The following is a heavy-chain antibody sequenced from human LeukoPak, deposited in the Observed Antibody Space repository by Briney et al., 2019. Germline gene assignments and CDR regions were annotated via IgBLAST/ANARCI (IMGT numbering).Heavy chain of an antibody. CDR2: ISYDGRNE. V-gene: IGHV3-30*04. Sequence: GGSLRLSCAASGFTFSTYAMHWVRQAPGKGLEWVAVISYDGRNEFYADSVKGRFTISRDNSKNTLYLQMNSLRVEDTAVYYCARVRVGDYLRYAFDLWGQGTMVTVSS. J-gene: IGHJ3*01. CDR1: GFTFSTYA. CDR3: ARVRVGDYLRYAFDL. D-gene: IGHD4-17*01.